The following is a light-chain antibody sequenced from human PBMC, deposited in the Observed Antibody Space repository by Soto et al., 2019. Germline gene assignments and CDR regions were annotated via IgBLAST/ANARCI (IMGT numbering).Light chain of an antibody. CDR2: GAS. CDR3: QRQSNWPRT. V-gene: IGKV3-15*01. Sequence: EIVLTQSPVTLSVSPGERATLSCRASQSVSNNLAWYQQKPGQAPRPLIHGASTRATGIPARFSCSGSGTEFTLTISSLQSEDFAIYYCQRQSNWPRTFGQGTKVDIK. J-gene: IGKJ1*01. CDR1: QSVSNN.